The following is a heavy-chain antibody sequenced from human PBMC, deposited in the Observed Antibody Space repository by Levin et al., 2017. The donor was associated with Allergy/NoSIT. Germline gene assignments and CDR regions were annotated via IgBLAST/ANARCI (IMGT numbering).Heavy chain of an antibody. D-gene: IGHD2-8*02. CDR1: GAFISNSY. CDR2: ISYSGST. Sequence: SQTLSLTCTISGAFISNSYWSWIRQPPGKGLEWIGFISYSGSTTYNPSLDSRTIISIDLSKNHFSLRLRSVTAADTAVYYCATVPVYGMDVWGQGTTVTVS. V-gene: IGHV4-59*01. CDR3: ATVPVYGMDV. J-gene: IGHJ6*02.